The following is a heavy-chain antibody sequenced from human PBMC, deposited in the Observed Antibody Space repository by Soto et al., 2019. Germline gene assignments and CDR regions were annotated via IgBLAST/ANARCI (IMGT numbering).Heavy chain of an antibody. Sequence: EVQLLESGGGLVQPGGSLRLSCAASGFTLSNYAMTWVRQAPGKGLEWVSSLIGSGGPTYYADSVKGRFTISSDNSKNTLYLQMNTRRVEDTGVYYCARRWHQVVGSTYYYYVDVWGKGTTVTVSS. CDR1: GFTLSNYA. CDR2: LIGSGGPT. D-gene: IGHD2-15*01. V-gene: IGHV3-23*01. CDR3: ARRWHQVVGSTYYYYVDV. J-gene: IGHJ6*03.